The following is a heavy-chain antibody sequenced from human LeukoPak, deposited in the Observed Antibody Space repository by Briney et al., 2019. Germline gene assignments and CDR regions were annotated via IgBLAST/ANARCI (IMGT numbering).Heavy chain of an antibody. D-gene: IGHD7-27*01. CDR2: ISGSGGST. Sequence: GGSLRLSCEGSGFTFSNYWMGWVRQAPGKGLEWVSAISGSGGSTYYADSVKGRFTISRDNSKNTLYLQMNSLRAEDTAVYYCAKEAPWGSGYWGQGTLVTVSS. V-gene: IGHV3-23*01. CDR3: AKEAPWGSGY. J-gene: IGHJ4*02. CDR1: GFTFSNYW.